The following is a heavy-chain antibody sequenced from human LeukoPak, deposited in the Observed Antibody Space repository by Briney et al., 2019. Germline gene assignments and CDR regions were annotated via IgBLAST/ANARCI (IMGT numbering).Heavy chain of an antibody. J-gene: IGHJ5*01. V-gene: IGHV6-1*01. Sequence: SQTLSLTCAISGDSISSYTAAWNWIMQSPSRGLEWLGRTYYRSRWLLDYAVPVRSRITINADTSKNRFSVQLASVTPDDTAVYYCARDGDFYGSGTLDSWGQGTLVTVSS. CDR1: GDSISSYTAA. CDR2: TYYRSRWLL. D-gene: IGHD3-10*01. CDR3: ARDGDFYGSGTLDS.